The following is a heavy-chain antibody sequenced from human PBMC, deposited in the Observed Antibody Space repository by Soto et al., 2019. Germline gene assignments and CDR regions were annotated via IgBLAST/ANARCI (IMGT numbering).Heavy chain of an antibody. D-gene: IGHD6-13*01. J-gene: IGHJ4*02. CDR2: IYYSGSA. V-gene: IGHV4-31*03. CDR1: GGSISRGGYY. Sequence: SETLSLTCTVSGGSISRGGYYWSWIRQHPGKGLEWIGYIYYSGSANYNPSLKSRVTVSVDISKSQFSLRLTSVTAADTAVYYCARYNAASGTYYFDFWGQGALVTVSS. CDR3: ARYNAASGTYYFDF.